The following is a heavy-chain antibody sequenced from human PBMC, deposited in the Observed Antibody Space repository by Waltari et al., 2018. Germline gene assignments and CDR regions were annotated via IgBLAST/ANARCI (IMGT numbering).Heavy chain of an antibody. CDR2: ITGSGGRT. D-gene: IGHD2-8*01. Sequence: EVQLVEFGGGLVQPGGSLSLSCAASGFTFRTYVMSWVRQAPGKGLEWVSTITGSGGRTFYADSVRGRFTISSSHSKNTLYLQMSTLPSEDTAVYFCVKDQQWALTHYFDYWGQGTLVTVSS. CDR3: VKDQQWALTHYFDY. V-gene: IGHV3-23*04. CDR1: GFTFRTYV. J-gene: IGHJ4*02.